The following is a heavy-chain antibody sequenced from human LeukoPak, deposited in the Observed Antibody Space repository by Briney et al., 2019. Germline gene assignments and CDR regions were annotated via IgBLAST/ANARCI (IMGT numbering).Heavy chain of an antibody. D-gene: IGHD6-13*01. CDR2: IYYSGST. J-gene: IGHJ6*02. CDR3: ARLRGEAVAAAVGVTYYYYGMDV. CDR1: GGSISSSSYH. V-gene: IGHV4-39*01. Sequence: PSETLSLTCTVSGGSISSSSYHWGWIRQPPGKGLEWIGSIYYSGSTYYNPSLKSRVTISVDTSKNQFSLKQSSVTAADTAVYYCARLRGEAVAAAVGVTYYYYGMDVWGQGTTVTVSS.